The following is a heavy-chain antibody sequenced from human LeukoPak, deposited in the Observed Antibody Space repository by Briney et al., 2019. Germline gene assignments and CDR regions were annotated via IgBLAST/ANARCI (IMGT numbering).Heavy chain of an antibody. V-gene: IGHV3-21*01. CDR3: ARDLLNYGDYEARDY. D-gene: IGHD4-17*01. CDR1: GFTFSSYS. J-gene: IGHJ4*02. Sequence: GGSLRLSCAASGFTFSSYSMNWVRQAPGKGLEWVSSISSSSSYIYYADSVKGRFTISRDNAKNSLYLQMNSLRAEDTAVYYCARDLLNYGDYEARDYWGQGTLVTVSS. CDR2: ISSSSSYI.